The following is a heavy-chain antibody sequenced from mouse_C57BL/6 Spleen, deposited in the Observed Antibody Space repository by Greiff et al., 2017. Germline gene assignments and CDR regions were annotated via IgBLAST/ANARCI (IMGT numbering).Heavy chain of an antibody. CDR2: IYPGSGST. J-gene: IGHJ4*01. CDR1: GYTFTSSW. Sequence: QVQLQQPGAELVKPGASVKMSCKASGYTFTSSWITWVKQRPGQGLAWIGDIYPGSGSTNYNEKFKSKATLTVDTSSSTAYMQLSSLTSEDSAVYYCARGYGSSFYAMDYWGQGTSVTVSS. CDR3: ARGYGSSFYAMDY. D-gene: IGHD1-1*01. V-gene: IGHV1-55*01.